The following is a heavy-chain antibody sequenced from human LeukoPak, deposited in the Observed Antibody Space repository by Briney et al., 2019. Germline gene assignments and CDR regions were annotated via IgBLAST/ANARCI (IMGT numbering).Heavy chain of an antibody. CDR3: ARDYYYDSSGSQGDY. CDR2: ISRSGSTI. CDR1: GFTFSSYE. Sequence: GGSLRLSCAASGFTFSSYEMNWVRQAPGKGLEWVSYISRSGSTIYYADSVKGRFTISRDNAKNSLYLQMSSLRAEDTAVYYCARDYYYDSSGSQGDYWGQGTLVTVSS. J-gene: IGHJ4*02. D-gene: IGHD3-22*01. V-gene: IGHV3-48*03.